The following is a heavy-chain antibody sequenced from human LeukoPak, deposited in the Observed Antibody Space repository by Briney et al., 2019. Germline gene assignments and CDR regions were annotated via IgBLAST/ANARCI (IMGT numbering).Heavy chain of an antibody. V-gene: IGHV3-23*01. CDR3: AREPNIVVTPAGFDY. CDR2: ISDNGDYT. Sequence: GGSLRISCAASGFTFSACAMSWVRQAPGKGLEWVSTISDNGDYTYYANSVKGRFTISRDNSKNTLYLQMDSLRAEDTAVYYCAREPNIVVTPAGFDYWGQGTLVTVSS. CDR1: GFTFSACA. J-gene: IGHJ4*02. D-gene: IGHD2-2*01.